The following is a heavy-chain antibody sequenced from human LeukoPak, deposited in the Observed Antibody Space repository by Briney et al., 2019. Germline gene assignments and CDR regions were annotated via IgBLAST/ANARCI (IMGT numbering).Heavy chain of an antibody. CDR1: GFTFSSC. J-gene: IGHJ4*02. V-gene: IGHV3-48*01. Sequence: VGSLRLSCAASGFTFSSCMNWVRQAPGKGLERVSYISSRSITIYYADSVKGRFTISRDNAKNSLYMQMNSLRAEDTAMYYCARDAYYYDSSGYYLPAGADYWGQGTLVTVSS. CDR2: ISSRSITI. D-gene: IGHD3-22*01. CDR3: ARDAYYYDSSGYYLPAGADY.